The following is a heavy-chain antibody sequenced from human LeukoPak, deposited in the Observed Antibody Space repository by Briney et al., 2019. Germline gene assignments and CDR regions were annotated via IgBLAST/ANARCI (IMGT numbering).Heavy chain of an antibody. J-gene: IGHJ5*02. V-gene: IGHV4-34*01. CDR1: GGSFSGYY. D-gene: IGHD3-22*01. CDR3: ARAYTYYYDSSGAFDP. Sequence: SETLSLTCAVYGGSFSGYYWSWIRQPPGKGLEWIGEINHSGSTNYNPSLKSRVTISVDTSKNQFSLKLISVTAADTAVYYCARAYTYYYDSSGAFDPWGQGTLVTVSS. CDR2: INHSGST.